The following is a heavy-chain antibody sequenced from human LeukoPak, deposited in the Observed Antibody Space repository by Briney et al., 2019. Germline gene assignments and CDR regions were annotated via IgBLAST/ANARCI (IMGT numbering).Heavy chain of an antibody. CDR1: GGSIRSSSYY. J-gene: IGHJ4*02. Sequence: SETLSLTCTVPGGSIRSSSYYWGWIRQPPGKGLEWIGSIYYSGSTYYDPSLKSRVTISVDTSKNQFSLNLNSVTAADTAVYYCARQRWGDYGRVDYWGQGTLVTVSS. V-gene: IGHV4-39*01. D-gene: IGHD4/OR15-4a*01. CDR3: ARQRWGDYGRVDY. CDR2: IYYSGST.